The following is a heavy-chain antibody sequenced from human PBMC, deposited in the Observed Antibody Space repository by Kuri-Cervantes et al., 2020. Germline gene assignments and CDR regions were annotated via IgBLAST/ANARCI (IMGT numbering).Heavy chain of an antibody. V-gene: IGHV3-23*01. J-gene: IGHJ6*02. D-gene: IGHD3-3*01. CDR2: ISGSGGST. Sequence: GESLKISCAASGFTFSSYAMSWVRQAPGKGLEWVSAISGSGGSTYHADSVKGRFTISRDNSKNTLYLQMNSLRAEDTAVYYCARGITIFGVVMGPMDVWGQGTTVTVSS. CDR3: ARGITIFGVVMGPMDV. CDR1: GFTFSSYA.